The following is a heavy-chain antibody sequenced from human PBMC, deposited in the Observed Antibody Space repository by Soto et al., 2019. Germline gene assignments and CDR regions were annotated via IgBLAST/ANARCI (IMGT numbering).Heavy chain of an antibody. V-gene: IGHV1-69*02. J-gene: IGHJ6*01. Sequence: QVQLVQSGAEVKKPGSSVKVSCKASGDSFSTYTFSWVRQAPGQGLEWMGRIIPIVGITNYAQKFQGRVTITADKSTSTAYMELSSLRSEDTAVHYCASHDYLVVPAPRGMDVWGQGTTVTVSS. CDR1: GDSFSTYT. CDR2: IIPIVGIT. CDR3: ASHDYLVVPAPRGMDV. D-gene: IGHD2-2*01.